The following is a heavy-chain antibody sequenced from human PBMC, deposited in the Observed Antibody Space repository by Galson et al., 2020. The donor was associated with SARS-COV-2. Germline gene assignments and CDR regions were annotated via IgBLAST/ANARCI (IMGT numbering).Heavy chain of an antibody. V-gene: IGHV4-59*13. D-gene: IGHD2-15*01. Sequence: SETLSLTCTVSGGSISRYYWSWIRQPPGKGLEWIGYIYYSGSTNYNPSLKSRVTISVDTSKTQFSLKLSSVTAADTALYYCARVDCSGGSCYYYAFDIWGQGTMVTVSS. CDR2: IYYSGST. J-gene: IGHJ3*02. CDR3: ARVDCSGGSCYYYAFDI. CDR1: GGSISRYY.